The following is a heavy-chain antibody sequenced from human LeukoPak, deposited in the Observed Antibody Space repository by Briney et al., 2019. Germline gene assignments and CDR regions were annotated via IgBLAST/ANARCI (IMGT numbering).Heavy chain of an antibody. CDR3: ATMGCSSTSCLKSYYYYGMDV. CDR2: INPNSGGT. CDR1: GYTFTGYY. J-gene: IGHJ6*02. V-gene: IGHV1-2*02. Sequence: ASVKVSCKASGYTFTGYYMHWVRQAPGQGLEWMGWINPNSGGTNYAQKFQGRVTMTRDTSISTAYMELSSLRSEDTAVYYCATMGCSSTSCLKSYYYYGMDVWGQGTTVTVSS. D-gene: IGHD2-2*01.